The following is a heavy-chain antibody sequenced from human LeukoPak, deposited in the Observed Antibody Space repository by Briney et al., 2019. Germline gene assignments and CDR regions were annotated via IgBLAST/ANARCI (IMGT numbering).Heavy chain of an antibody. CDR3: AKELRPNDN. Sequence: GGSLRLSCAASGLTLSRCAMSWVRQAPGKGLEWVSSISISGDTYYADSVKGRFTLSRDNSMDTLYLQMNSLRVEDTAVYYCAKELRPNDNWGQGALVTVSS. CDR1: GLTLSRCA. CDR2: ISISGDT. J-gene: IGHJ4*02. D-gene: IGHD3-22*01. V-gene: IGHV3-23*01.